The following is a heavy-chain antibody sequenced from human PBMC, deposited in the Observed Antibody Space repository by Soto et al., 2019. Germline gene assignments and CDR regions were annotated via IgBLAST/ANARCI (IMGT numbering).Heavy chain of an antibody. CDR1: GYTFTGYY. V-gene: IGHV1-2*02. CDR3: ARNHGTSSIAALMDV. J-gene: IGHJ6*02. CDR2: INPNSGGT. Sequence: ASVKVSCKASGYTFTGYYMHWVRQAPGQGLEWMGWINPNSGGTNYAQKFQGRVTMTRDTSISTAYMELSRLRSDDTAVYYCARNHGTSSIAALMDVWGQGTTVTVSS. D-gene: IGHD6-6*01.